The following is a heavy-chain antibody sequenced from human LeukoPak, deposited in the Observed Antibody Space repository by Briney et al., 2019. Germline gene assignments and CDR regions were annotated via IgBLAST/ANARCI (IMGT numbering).Heavy chain of an antibody. J-gene: IGHJ4*02. CDR1: GFSLRTTGVG. CDR2: IYWNDDK. Sequence: GSGPTLVNPTQTLTLTCTFSGFSLRTTGVGVGWIRQPPGKALEWLALIYWNDDKRYSPSLKSRLTITKDTSKNQVVLTMTNMDPVDTATYYCAHRQSGLRFIPFDYWGQGTLVTVSS. CDR3: AHRQSGLRFIPFDY. V-gene: IGHV2-5*01. D-gene: IGHD3-10*01.